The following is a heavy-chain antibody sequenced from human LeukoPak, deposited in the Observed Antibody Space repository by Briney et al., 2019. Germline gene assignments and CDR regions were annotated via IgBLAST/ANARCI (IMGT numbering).Heavy chain of an antibody. D-gene: IGHD6-19*01. V-gene: IGHV3-53*01. Sequence: PGGSLRLSCAASGFTVSSNYMSWVRQAPGKGLEWVSVIYSGGSTYYADSVKGRFTISRDNAKNSLYLQMNSLRAEDTAVYYCASTKIAVAALDYWGQGTLVTVSS. CDR2: IYSGGST. J-gene: IGHJ4*02. CDR3: ASTKIAVAALDY. CDR1: GFTVSSNY.